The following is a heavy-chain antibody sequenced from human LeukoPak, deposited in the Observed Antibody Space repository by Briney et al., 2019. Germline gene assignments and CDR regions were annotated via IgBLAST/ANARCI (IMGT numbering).Heavy chain of an antibody. Sequence: GGSLRLSCAAPGFTFSSYAMHWVRQAPGKGLEWVAVISYDGSNKYYADSVKGRFTISRDNSKNTLYLQMNSLRAEDTAVYYCARDREDDRLDYWGQGTLVTVSS. CDR1: GFTFSSYA. V-gene: IGHV3-30*04. CDR2: ISYDGSNK. CDR3: ARDREDDRLDY. D-gene: IGHD2-15*01. J-gene: IGHJ4*02.